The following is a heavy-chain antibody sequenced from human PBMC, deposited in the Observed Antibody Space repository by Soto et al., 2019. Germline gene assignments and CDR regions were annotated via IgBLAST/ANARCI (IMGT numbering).Heavy chain of an antibody. CDR3: ARVSVPGIYGEDV. CDR1: RGTFGNYA. Sequence: GASVKVSCKASRGTFGNYAVSWLRQAPGQGLEWMGGNMPVFGTVNYAQKFQGRVTITADKFTNTAYMELSSLTSQDTAIYYCARVSVPGIYGEDVWGPGTTVTVSS. D-gene: IGHD3-10*01. V-gene: IGHV1-69*06. J-gene: IGHJ6*02. CDR2: NMPVFGTV.